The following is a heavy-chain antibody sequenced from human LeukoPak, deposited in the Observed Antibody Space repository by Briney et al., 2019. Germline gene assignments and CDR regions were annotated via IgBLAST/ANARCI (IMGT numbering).Heavy chain of an antibody. CDR3: AKVPIPYSSGWYLNY. D-gene: IGHD6-19*01. J-gene: IGHJ4*02. CDR1: GFTSSTFW. Sequence: PGGSLRLSCAASGFTSSTFWMTWVRQAPGEGLGWVANIRQDGAEKYYVDSVKGRFTISRDNAKNSLYLQMNSLRAEDTAVYYCAKVPIPYSSGWYLNYWGQGTLVTVSS. CDR2: IRQDGAEK. V-gene: IGHV3-7*01.